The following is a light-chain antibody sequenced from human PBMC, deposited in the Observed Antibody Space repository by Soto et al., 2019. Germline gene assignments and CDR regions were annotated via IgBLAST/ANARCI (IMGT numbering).Light chain of an antibody. J-gene: IGKJ4*01. CDR1: QGIRND. CDR2: AAS. V-gene: IGKV1-6*01. Sequence: MTQSPASLAVSLGERATINCRASQGIRNDLGWYQQKPGKAPKLLIYAASSLQSGVPSRFSGSGSGTDFTLTFSSLQPEDFATYYCLQDYNYPLTFGGGTKVEIK. CDR3: LQDYNYPLT.